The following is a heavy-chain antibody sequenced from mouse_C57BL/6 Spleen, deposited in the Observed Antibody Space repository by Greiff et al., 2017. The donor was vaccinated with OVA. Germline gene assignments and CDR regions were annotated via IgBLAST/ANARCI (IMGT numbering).Heavy chain of an antibody. CDR1: GFNIQNTY. D-gene: IGHD5-1-1*01. CDR3: ARERYPAWFAY. CDR2: LAPANGNT. J-gene: IGHJ3*01. V-gene: IGHV14-3*01. Sequence: VQLQQSVAELVRPGASVTLSCTASGFNIQNTYMHWVKQRPEQGLEWIGRLAPANGNTKSATKFQGKATITADTSSNTAYLQLSSLTSEDTAIYYCARERYPAWFAYWGQGTLVTVSA.